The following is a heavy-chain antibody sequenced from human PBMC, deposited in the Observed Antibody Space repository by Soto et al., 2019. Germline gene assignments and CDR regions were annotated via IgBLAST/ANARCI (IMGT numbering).Heavy chain of an antibody. CDR3: AREGQVGQNWFDP. Sequence: PSETLSLTCTVSGGSISNSYWSWIRQSPGKGLEWIGYIYSSGSTNYYPSLKSRVTISVDTSKNQFSLKLSSVTAADTAVYYCAREGQVGQNWFDPWGQGTLVTVSS. CDR2: IYSSGST. CDR1: GGSISNSY. V-gene: IGHV4-59*01. J-gene: IGHJ5*02. D-gene: IGHD2-2*01.